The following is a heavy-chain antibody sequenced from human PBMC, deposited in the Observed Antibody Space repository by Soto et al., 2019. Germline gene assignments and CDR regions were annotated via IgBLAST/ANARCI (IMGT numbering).Heavy chain of an antibody. V-gene: IGHV4-4*02. CDR3: ARVQRDYFDY. J-gene: IGHJ4*02. Sequence: QVQLQESGPRLVKPSGTLSLTCGVSGGSISSCNWWSWVRQTPGKGLEWIGEIYHSGSTNNNPSLKSRATISVDKSKNRFSLKLSSVTAADTAVYHCARVQRDYFDYWGQGTLVTVSS. CDR2: IYHSGST. CDR1: GGSISSCNW.